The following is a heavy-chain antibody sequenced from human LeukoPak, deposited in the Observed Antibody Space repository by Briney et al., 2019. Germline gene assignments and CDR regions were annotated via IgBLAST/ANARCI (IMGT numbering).Heavy chain of an antibody. J-gene: IGHJ4*02. CDR1: GGSFSGYY. Sequence: SETLSLTCAVYGGSFSGYYWSWIRQPPGKGLEWIGEINHSGSTNYNPSLKSRVTISVDTSKNQFSLKLSSVTAADTAMYYCVKSGGYGLIDYWGQGTLVTVSS. CDR2: INHSGST. CDR3: VKSGGYGLIDY. D-gene: IGHD6-19*01. V-gene: IGHV4-34*01.